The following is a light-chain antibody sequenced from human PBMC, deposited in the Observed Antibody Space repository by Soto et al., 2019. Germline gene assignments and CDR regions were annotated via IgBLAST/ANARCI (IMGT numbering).Light chain of an antibody. CDR1: QSVSSSY. V-gene: IGKV3-20*01. J-gene: IGKJ4*01. CDR2: GAS. CDR3: QQYDSSPLT. Sequence: EIVLTQSPGTLSLSPGERATLSCRASQSVSSSYLAWYQQKPGQAPRLLIYGASSRATGIPDRFSGSGSVTDFTLSISRLEPEDFALYYCQQYDSSPLTLGGGTKVEIK.